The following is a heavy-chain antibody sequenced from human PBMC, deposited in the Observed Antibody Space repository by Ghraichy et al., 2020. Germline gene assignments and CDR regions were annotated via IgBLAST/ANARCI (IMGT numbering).Heavy chain of an antibody. V-gene: IGHV3-53*01. CDR2: IYSGGST. D-gene: IGHD3-10*01. Sequence: LSLTCAASGFTVSSNYMSWVRQAPGKGLEWVSVIYSGGSTYYADSVKGRFTISRDNSKNTLYLQMNSLRAEDTAVYYCARARRSITMVQGVIAYYYYYMDVWGKGTTVTVSS. CDR3: ARARRSITMVQGVIAYYYYYMDV. J-gene: IGHJ6*03. CDR1: GFTVSSNY.